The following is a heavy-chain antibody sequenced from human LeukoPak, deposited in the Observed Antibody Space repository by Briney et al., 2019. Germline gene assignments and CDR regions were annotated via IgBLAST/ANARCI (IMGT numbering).Heavy chain of an antibody. CDR3: AREGTGDLLLDY. Sequence: PSQTLSLTCTVSGGSISSGDYYWSWIRQPPGKGLEWIRYIYYSESTYYNPSLKSRVTISVDTSKNQFSLKLSSVTAADTAVYYCAREGTGDLLLDYWGQGTLVTVSS. D-gene: IGHD7-27*01. V-gene: IGHV4-30-4*08. CDR2: IYYSEST. J-gene: IGHJ4*02. CDR1: GGSISSGDYY.